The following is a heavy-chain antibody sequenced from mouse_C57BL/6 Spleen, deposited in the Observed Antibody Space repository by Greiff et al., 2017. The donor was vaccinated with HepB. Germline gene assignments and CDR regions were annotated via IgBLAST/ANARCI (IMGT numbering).Heavy chain of an antibody. V-gene: IGHV1-64*01. J-gene: IGHJ4*01. CDR2: IHPNSGST. CDR1: GYTFTSYW. Sequence: QVQLQQPGAELVKPGASVKLSCKASGYTFTSYWMHWVKQRPGQGLEWIGMIHPNSGSTNYNEKFKSKATLTVDKSSSTAYMQLSSLTSEDSAVYYCARDGNSLYAMDYWGQGTSVTVSS. D-gene: IGHD2-1*01. CDR3: ARDGNSLYAMDY.